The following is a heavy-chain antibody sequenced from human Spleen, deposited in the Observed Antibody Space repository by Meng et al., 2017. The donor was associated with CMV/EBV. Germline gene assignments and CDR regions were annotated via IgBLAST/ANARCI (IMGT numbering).Heavy chain of an antibody. V-gene: IGHV3-48*03. D-gene: IGHD3-3*01. Sequence: GGSLRLSCAVSGFTFSSYEMNWVRQAPGKGLEWVSYISNGGTTIYYADSVKGRFTISRDNAKNSLYLQMNSLRVEDTAVYYCARDYEGLGDVWGQGTTVTVSS. CDR3: ARDYEGLGDV. CDR1: GFTFSSYE. CDR2: ISNGGTTI. J-gene: IGHJ6*02.